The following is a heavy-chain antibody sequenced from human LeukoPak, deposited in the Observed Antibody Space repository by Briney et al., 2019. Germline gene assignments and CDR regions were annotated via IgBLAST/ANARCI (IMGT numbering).Heavy chain of an antibody. CDR1: GCTFSNYV. V-gene: IGHV3-33*06. CDR3: AKAQRDGYNYAYYYYYMDV. J-gene: IGHJ6*03. CDR2: IWYDGSDK. D-gene: IGHD5-24*01. Sequence: GTSLRLSCAASGCTFSNYVIHWVRQAPGKGLEWLAVIWYDGSDKYYADSVKGRFTISRDNSKNTLYLQMNSLRAEDTAVYYCAKAQRDGYNYAYYYYYMDVWGEGTTVTVSS.